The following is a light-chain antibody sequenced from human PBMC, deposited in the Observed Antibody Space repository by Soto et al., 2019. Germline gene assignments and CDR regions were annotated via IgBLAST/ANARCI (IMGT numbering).Light chain of an antibody. CDR3: QEYSQWPLFP. V-gene: IGKV3-15*01. Sequence: EIVVTQSPGILSVSPGDRATLSCRASQSVGRNLAWYQQKPGQAPTLLIYAASTRATGLPARFSGSGSGTDFTLTISSLQSADFAVYYCQEYSQWPLFPFGPGTRVDIK. CDR2: AAS. CDR1: QSVGRN. J-gene: IGKJ3*01.